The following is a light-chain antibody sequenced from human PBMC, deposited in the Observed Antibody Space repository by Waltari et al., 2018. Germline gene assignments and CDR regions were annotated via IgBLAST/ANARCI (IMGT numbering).Light chain of an antibody. CDR3: LQYDNWPPANT. CDR1: QTVSSN. Sequence: EIVMTQSPATLPVSPGERATLPCRASQTVSSNLAWYQQKPGQAPRLLIYGASTRATDIPARFSGSGSGTEFTLTISSLQSEDFAVYYCLQYDNWPPANTFGQGTKLEIK. CDR2: GAS. V-gene: IGKV3-15*01. J-gene: IGKJ2*01.